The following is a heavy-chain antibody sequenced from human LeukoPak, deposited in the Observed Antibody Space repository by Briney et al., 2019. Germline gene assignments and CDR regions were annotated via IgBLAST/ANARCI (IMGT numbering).Heavy chain of an antibody. V-gene: IGHV4-34*01. J-gene: IGHJ4*02. CDR2: INHSGSTS. CDR3: ARKSGYARDY. D-gene: IGHD5-12*01. CDR1: GESFSGYF. Sequence: PSETLSLTCAVYGESFSGYFWNWFRQPPGKGLEWIGEINHSGSTSNHNPSLKSRVTMSVDTSKNQFSLKLSSVTAADTAVYYCARKSGYARDYWGQGNLVTVSS.